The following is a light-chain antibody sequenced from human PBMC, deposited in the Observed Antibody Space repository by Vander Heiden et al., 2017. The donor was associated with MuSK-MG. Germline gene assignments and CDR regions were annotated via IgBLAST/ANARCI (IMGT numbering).Light chain of an antibody. CDR1: QNIRNF. CDR3: QQTYSTPLI. V-gene: IGKV1-39*01. Sequence: DIQMTQSPSSLSASVGDRVTISCRASQNIRNFLNWYQQKVGKAPKLLIYAASSLQSGVPSRFSGSGSGTEFTLTISSLQPEDFATYYCQQTYSTPLIFGGGTRWRS. J-gene: IGKJ4*01. CDR2: AAS.